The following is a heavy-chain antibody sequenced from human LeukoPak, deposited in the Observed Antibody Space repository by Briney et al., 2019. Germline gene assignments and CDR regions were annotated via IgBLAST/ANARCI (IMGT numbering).Heavy chain of an antibody. D-gene: IGHD3-22*01. J-gene: IGHJ5*02. V-gene: IGHV1-18*01. CDR1: GYTFTRYG. CDR2: ISAYNGNT. Sequence: GASVKVSCKASGYTFTRYGISWVRQAPGQGPEWMGWISAYNGNTKYAQKFQGRVIMTTDTSTSTAYMELRSLRSDDTGVYYCARAFCYSDGGANDWLDPWGQGTLVTVSS. CDR3: ARAFCYSDGGANDWLDP.